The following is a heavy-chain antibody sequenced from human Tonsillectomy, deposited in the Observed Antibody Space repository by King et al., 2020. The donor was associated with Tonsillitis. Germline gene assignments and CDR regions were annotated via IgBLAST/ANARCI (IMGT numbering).Heavy chain of an antibody. CDR2: ISWNSGSI. V-gene: IGHV3-9*01. J-gene: IGHJ3*02. D-gene: IGHD6-6*01. CDR3: AKDMRIAARRGAFDI. Sequence: VQLVESGGGLVQPGRSLRLSCAASGFTFDDYAMHWVRQAPGKGLEWVSGISWNSGSIGYADSVKGRFTISRDNAKNSLYLQMNSPRAEDTALYYCAKDMRIAARRGAFDIWGQGTMVTVSS. CDR1: GFTFDDYA.